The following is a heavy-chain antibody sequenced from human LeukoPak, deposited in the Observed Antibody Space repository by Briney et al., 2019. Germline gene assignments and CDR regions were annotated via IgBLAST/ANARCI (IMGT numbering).Heavy chain of an antibody. CDR3: ARDGAPSIFGVVNGWFDP. V-gene: IGHV3-30*03. D-gene: IGHD3-3*01. Sequence: GGSLRLSCAASGFTFSSYGMHWVRQAPGKGLEWVAVISYDGSNKYYADSVKGRFTISRDNSKNTLYLQMNSLRAEDTAVYYCARDGAPSIFGVVNGWFDPWGQGTLVTVSS. CDR2: ISYDGSNK. CDR1: GFTFSSYG. J-gene: IGHJ5*02.